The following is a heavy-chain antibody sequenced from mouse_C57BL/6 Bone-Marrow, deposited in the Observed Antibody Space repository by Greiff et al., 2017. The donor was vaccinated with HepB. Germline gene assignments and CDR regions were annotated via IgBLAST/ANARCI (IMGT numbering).Heavy chain of an antibody. CDR1: GYTFTSYW. D-gene: IGHD1-1*01. V-gene: IGHV1-55*01. CDR2: IYPGSGST. Sequence: QVQLKESGAELVKPGASVKMSCKASGYTFTSYWITWVKQRPGQGLEWIGDIYPGSGSTNYNEKFKSKATLTVDTSSSTAYMQLSSLTSEDSAVYYCASLIYYYGPYFDYWGQGTTLTVSS. J-gene: IGHJ2*01. CDR3: ASLIYYYGPYFDY.